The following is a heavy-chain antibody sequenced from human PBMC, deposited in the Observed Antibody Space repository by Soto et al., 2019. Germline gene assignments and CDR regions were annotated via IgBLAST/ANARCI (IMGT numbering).Heavy chain of an antibody. CDR2: IFESGAT. D-gene: IGHD1-7*01. J-gene: IGHJ4*02. CDR1: GGAISSSSW. V-gene: IGHV4-4*02. Sequence: QVQLQESGPGLVKPSGTLSLTSAVSGGAISSSSWWTWVRQSPGKGLAWIGEIFESGATNYNPSLKSRLTMSVDKSKNQFSLNLSSLTAADTAVYFCTTSHAGELNNWGQGTLVTVSS. CDR3: TTSHAGELNN.